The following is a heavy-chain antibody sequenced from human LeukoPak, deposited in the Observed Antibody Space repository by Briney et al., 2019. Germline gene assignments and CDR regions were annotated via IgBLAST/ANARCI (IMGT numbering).Heavy chain of an antibody. CDR3: AKDARIYSGYEV. D-gene: IGHD5-12*01. J-gene: IGHJ4*02. CDR2: ISGSGGST. Sequence: GGSLRLSCAASGFSFSRYSMNWVRQAPGKGLEWVSAISGSGGSTYYADPVKGRFTISRDNSKNTLYLQMNSLRAEDTAVYYCAKDARIYSGYEVWGQGTLVTVSS. V-gene: IGHV3-23*01. CDR1: GFSFSRYS.